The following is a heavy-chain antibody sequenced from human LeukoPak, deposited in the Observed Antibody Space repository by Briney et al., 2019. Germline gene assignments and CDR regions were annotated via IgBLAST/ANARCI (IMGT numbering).Heavy chain of an antibody. D-gene: IGHD6-19*01. CDR3: AGSFSSGWRTDY. V-gene: IGHV3-7*01. Sequence: GGSLRLSCAASGFTFSHYWMSWVRQAPGKGLEWVANIKQDGRDKYYVDSVKGRFTISRDNARNSLYLQMHSLRVEDTAVYYCAGSFSSGWRTDYWGQGTLVTVSS. J-gene: IGHJ4*02. CDR2: IKQDGRDK. CDR1: GFTFSHYW.